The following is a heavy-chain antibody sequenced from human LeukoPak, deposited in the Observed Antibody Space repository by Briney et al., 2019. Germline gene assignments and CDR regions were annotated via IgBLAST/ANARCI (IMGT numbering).Heavy chain of an antibody. CDR2: IYTSGST. D-gene: IGHD3-10*01. Sequence: PSETLSLTCTVSGVSISSGSYYWSWVRQPAGKGLEWIGRIYTSGSTNYNPSLKSRVTISVDTSKNQFSLKLSSVTAADTAVYYCARDLLAGYYYMDVWGKGTTVTVSS. J-gene: IGHJ6*03. CDR3: ARDLLAGYYYMDV. V-gene: IGHV4-61*02. CDR1: GVSISSGSYY.